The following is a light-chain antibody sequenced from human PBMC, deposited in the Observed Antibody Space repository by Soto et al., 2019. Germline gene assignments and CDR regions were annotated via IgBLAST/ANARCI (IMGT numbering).Light chain of an antibody. CDR2: GAS. J-gene: IGKJ4*01. CDR3: QQYNNWPLT. V-gene: IGKV3-15*01. Sequence: EIVMTQSPATLSVSPGERATLSCRASQSVSSNLAWYQQKPGQAPRLLIYGASTRATGIPARFSGSGSGPEFTLTISSLQSEDIAVYYCQQYNNWPLTFGGGTKVEI. CDR1: QSVSSN.